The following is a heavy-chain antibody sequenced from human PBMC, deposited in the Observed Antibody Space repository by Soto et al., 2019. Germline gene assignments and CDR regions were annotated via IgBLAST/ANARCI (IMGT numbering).Heavy chain of an antibody. D-gene: IGHD1-26*01. CDR3: TTDGILWWELHRKDY. V-gene: IGHV3-15*07. CDR1: GFTVSNAW. J-gene: IGHJ4*02. Sequence: PWGSLRLSCAASGFTVSNAWVNWFRQTTGKGLEWVGRIKSKTDGGTTDYAAPVKGRFTISRDDSKNTLYLQMNSLKTEDTAVYYCTTDGILWWELHRKDYWGQGTLVTVSS. CDR2: IKSKTDGGTT.